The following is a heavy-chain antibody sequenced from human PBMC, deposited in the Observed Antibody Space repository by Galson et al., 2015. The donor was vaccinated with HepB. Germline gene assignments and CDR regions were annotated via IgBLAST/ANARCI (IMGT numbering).Heavy chain of an antibody. CDR3: ARDLPNFGSGSYYNYYFHGMDV. CDR2: ISGSGHLK. D-gene: IGHD3-10*01. V-gene: IGHV3-21*01. Sequence: SLRLSCAASGFTFSSYNMNWVRQAPGNGLEWVSSISGSGHLKYYADSVKGRFTISRDNTKNSMFLEMNSLRGEDTAIYYCARDLPNFGSGSYYNYYFHGMDVWGLGTTVTVSS. J-gene: IGHJ6*02. CDR1: GFTFSSYN.